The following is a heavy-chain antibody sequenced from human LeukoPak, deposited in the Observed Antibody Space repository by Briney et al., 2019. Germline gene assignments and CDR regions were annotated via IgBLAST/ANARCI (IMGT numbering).Heavy chain of an antibody. J-gene: IGHJ4*02. CDR2: ISSSSSTI. CDR1: GFTFSDYY. D-gene: IGHD3-10*01. V-gene: IGHV3-11*04. Sequence: PGGSLRLSCAASGFTFSDYYMSWIRQAPGKGLEWVSYISSSSSTIYYADSVKGRFTISRDNAKNSLYLQMNSLRAEDTAVYYCARDARSYYYGPPPPSRRYWGQGTLVTVSS. CDR3: ARDARSYYYGPPPPSRRY.